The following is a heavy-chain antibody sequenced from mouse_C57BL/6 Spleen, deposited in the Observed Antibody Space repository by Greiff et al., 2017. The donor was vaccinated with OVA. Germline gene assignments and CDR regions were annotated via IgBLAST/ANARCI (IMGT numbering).Heavy chain of an antibody. CDR1: GYTFTSYG. CDR2: IYPRSGNT. J-gene: IGHJ4*01. D-gene: IGHD4-1*01. Sequence: VQLQQSGAELARPGASVKLSCKASGYTFTSYGISWVKQRTGQGLEWIGEIYPRSGNTYYNEKFKGKATLTADKSSSTAYMELRSLTSEDSAIYYCARRMKLGQGDAMDYWGQGTSVTVSS. V-gene: IGHV1-81*01. CDR3: ARRMKLGQGDAMDY.